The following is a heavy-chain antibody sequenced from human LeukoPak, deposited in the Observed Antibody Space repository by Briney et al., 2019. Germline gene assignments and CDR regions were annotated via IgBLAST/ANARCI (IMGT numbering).Heavy chain of an antibody. V-gene: IGHV3-49*04. Sequence: PGGSLRLSCTASGFTFGDYAMTWVRQAPGKGLEWVGFIRGKGYGGTTEYAASVKGRFTISRDDSKSIAYLQMNSLKTEDTAVYYCTRSIRYMGESYYFDYWGQGTLVTVSS. D-gene: IGHD3-16*01. CDR3: TRSIRYMGESYYFDY. J-gene: IGHJ4*02. CDR2: IRGKGYGGTT. CDR1: GFTFGDYA.